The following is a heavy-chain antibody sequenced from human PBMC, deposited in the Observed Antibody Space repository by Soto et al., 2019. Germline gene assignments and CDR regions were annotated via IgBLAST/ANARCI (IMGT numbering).Heavy chain of an antibody. CDR2: IWYDGSNK. CDR3: ARGGHIVVVTANFDY. V-gene: IGHV3-33*01. Sequence: QVQLVESGGGVVQPGRCLRLSCAASGFTFSSYGMHWVRQAPGKGLEWVAVIWYDGSNKYYADSVKGRFTISRDNSKNTLYLQMNSLRAEDTAVYYCARGGHIVVVTANFDYWGQGTLVTVSS. D-gene: IGHD2-21*02. CDR1: GFTFSSYG. J-gene: IGHJ4*02.